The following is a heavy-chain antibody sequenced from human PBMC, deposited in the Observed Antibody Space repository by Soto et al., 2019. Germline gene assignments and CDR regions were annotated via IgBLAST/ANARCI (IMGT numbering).Heavy chain of an antibody. V-gene: IGHV3-48*03. Sequence: GGSLRLSCAASGFTFSNYEMNWVRQAPGKGLEWVSYIGTRGRTIYYADSVKGRFTISRDNAKNSLYLQMNSLRAEDTAVYYCARDPAIYSGKFDYGLDVWGQGTTVTVSS. J-gene: IGHJ6*02. D-gene: IGHD4-4*01. CDR3: ARDPAIYSGKFDYGLDV. CDR1: GFTFSNYE. CDR2: IGTRGRTI.